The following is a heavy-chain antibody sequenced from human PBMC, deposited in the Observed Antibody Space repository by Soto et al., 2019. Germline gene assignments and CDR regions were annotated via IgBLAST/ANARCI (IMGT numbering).Heavy chain of an antibody. D-gene: IGHD1-1*01. CDR3: AKWGRNNWCTDAFDY. Sequence: EVQLLESGGDLGQPGGSLRLSCAASGFTFSSHPMSWVRQAPGKGLEWVSAISGSGGRTYYADSVKGRFTISRDTSKNTLYLQMNRLRGEDTAVYYCAKWGRNNWCTDAFDYWGQGTMVTVSS. CDR1: GFTFSSHP. V-gene: IGHV3-23*01. J-gene: IGHJ4*02. CDR2: ISGSGGRT.